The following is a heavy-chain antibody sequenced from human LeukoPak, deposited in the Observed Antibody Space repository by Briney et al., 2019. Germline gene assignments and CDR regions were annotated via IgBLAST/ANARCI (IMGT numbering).Heavy chain of an antibody. CDR2: SFYTGAT. CDR1: GGTISSYH. V-gene: IGHV4-59*01. D-gene: IGHD5-24*01. J-gene: IGHJ4*02. Sequence: PSETLSLTCTVAGGTISSYHCRWIRQTPGRRLEWIGFSFYTGATNYNPSLKSRVTISVDTSKNQFSLRLNSVTAADTAVYYCARSRDGYSHFDYWGQGILVTVSS. CDR3: ARSRDGYSHFDY.